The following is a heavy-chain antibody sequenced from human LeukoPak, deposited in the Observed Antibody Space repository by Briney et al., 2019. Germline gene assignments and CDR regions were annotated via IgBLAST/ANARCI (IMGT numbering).Heavy chain of an antibody. V-gene: IGHV3-23*01. D-gene: IGHD6-19*01. CDR2: ISGSGGHT. CDR3: AKGPLIEVAGTTWDY. Sequence: GGSLTLSCVASGFTFSSHAMSWVRQAPGKGLEWVSAISGSGGHTYYADSVKGRFSISRDNSKNTLYLQMNNLRVEDTAVYYCAKGPLIEVAGTTWDYWGQGTLVTVSS. CDR1: GFTFSSHA. J-gene: IGHJ4*02.